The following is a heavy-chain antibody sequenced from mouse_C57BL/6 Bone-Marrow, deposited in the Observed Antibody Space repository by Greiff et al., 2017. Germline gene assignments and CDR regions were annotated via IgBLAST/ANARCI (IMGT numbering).Heavy chain of an antibody. J-gene: IGHJ4*01. D-gene: IGHD2-5*01. CDR3: TPYYSNPYYYAMDY. V-gene: IGHV1-5*01. Sequence: EVPLQQSGTVLARPGASVKMSCKTSGYTFTSYWMHWVQQRPGQGLEWIGAIYPGNSDTSYNQKFKGKAKLTAVTSASTAYMELSSLTNEDSAVYYWTPYYSNPYYYAMDYWGQRTSVTVSS. CDR1: GYTFTSYW. CDR2: IYPGNSDT.